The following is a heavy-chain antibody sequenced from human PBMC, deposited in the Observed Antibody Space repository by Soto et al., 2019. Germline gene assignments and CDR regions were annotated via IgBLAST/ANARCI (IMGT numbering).Heavy chain of an antibody. V-gene: IGHV3-53*01. Sequence: GGSLRLSCAASGFTVSSNYMSWVRQAPGKGLEWVSVIYSGGSTYYADSVKGRFTISRDNSKNTLYLQMNSLRAEDTAVHYCARDFPPGAFDIWGQGTMVTVSS. J-gene: IGHJ3*02. CDR1: GFTVSSNY. CDR3: ARDFPPGAFDI. CDR2: IYSGGST.